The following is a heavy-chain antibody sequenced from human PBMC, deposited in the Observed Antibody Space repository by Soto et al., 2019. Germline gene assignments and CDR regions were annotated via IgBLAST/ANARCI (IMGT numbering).Heavy chain of an antibody. D-gene: IGHD2-8*02. CDR1: GGSFSGYY. Sequence: QVQLQQWGAGLLKPSETLSLTCAVYGGSFSGYYWTWIRQPPGTGLEWIGEINHSGSTNYNPSLKSHVTISVDTSKNQFSLKLTSVTAADTAVYYCARDKITGLVDYWGQGTLVTVSS. CDR3: ARDKITGLVDY. CDR2: INHSGST. J-gene: IGHJ4*02. V-gene: IGHV4-34*01.